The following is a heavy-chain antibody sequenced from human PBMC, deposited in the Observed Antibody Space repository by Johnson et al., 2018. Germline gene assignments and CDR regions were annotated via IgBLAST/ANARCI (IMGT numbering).Heavy chain of an antibody. D-gene: IGHD3-16*01. J-gene: IGHJ3*01. CDR3: AKRRGTPSTLFDAFDV. Sequence: VQLVESGGGLVEPGGSLRLSCAASGFTFSNFDMNWVRQAPGKGLEWVSSISISGTYIYYADSVKGRFTISRDNSKNTMYLQMKSLRAEDTAVYYCAKRRGTPSTLFDAFDVWGQGTMVTVSS. CDR1: GFTFSNFD. CDR2: ISISGTYI. V-gene: IGHV3-21*01.